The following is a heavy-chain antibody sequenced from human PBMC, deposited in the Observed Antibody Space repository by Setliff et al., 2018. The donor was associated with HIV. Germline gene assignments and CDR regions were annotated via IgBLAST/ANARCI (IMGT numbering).Heavy chain of an antibody. CDR3: ARDLYKAHMDV. D-gene: IGHD1-20*01. CDR2: VWEDGRNK. Sequence: PGGSLRLSCEVSGFTFGAYCMHWVRQAPGKGLEWVAIVWEDGRNKYYADSVKGRFTISRDNSKNTLYLQMNSLRAEDTAVYYCARDLYKAHMDVWGNGTTVTVSS. CDR1: GFTFGAYC. J-gene: IGHJ6*03. V-gene: IGHV3-33*01.